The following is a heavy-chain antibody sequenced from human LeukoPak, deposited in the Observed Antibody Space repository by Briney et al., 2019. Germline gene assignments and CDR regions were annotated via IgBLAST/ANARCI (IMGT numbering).Heavy chain of an antibody. V-gene: IGHV4-39*01. CDR1: GGSISSSGYY. Sequence: SETLSLTCTVSGGSISSSGYYWGWIRQPPGKGLEWIGSVDYTGITSHSPSLKSRVTISVDTSKNQFSLKVSSVSAADTGVYYCVRHDRWKYSYFDYWGQGTLVTVSS. CDR3: VRHDRWKYSYFDY. J-gene: IGHJ4*02. D-gene: IGHD1-7*01. CDR2: VDYTGIT.